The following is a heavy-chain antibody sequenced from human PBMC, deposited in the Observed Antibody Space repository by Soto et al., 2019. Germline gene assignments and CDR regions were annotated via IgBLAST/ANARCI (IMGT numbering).Heavy chain of an antibody. V-gene: IGHV3-7*01. J-gene: IGHJ4*02. Sequence: GSLRLSCAASGFSFSHFWMTWVRQAPGKGLEWVANIKEDGSDKYYVDSVKGRFTISRDNAKNTLFLQLNSLRAEDTAVYYCARDIGYTTHDYWGQGT. D-gene: IGHD6-13*01. CDR3: ARDIGYTTHDY. CDR1: GFSFSHFW. CDR2: IKEDGSDK.